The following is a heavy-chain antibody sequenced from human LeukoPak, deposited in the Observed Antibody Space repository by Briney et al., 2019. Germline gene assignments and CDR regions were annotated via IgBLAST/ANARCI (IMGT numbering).Heavy chain of an antibody. J-gene: IGHJ4*02. Sequence: GGSLRLSCAASGFSFRDYWMSWVRQAPGKGLEWVADIEPDGGGKTYVDSVKGRFTISRDNAQQSLYLQMDTLTAEDTAVYYCVTSWVRQQRDFWGQGTLVTVSS. CDR3: VTSWVRQQRDF. CDR2: IEPDGGGK. CDR1: GFSFRDYW. D-gene: IGHD3-10*01. V-gene: IGHV3-7*01.